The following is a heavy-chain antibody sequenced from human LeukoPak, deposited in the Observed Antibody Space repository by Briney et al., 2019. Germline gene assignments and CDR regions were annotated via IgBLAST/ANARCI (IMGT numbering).Heavy chain of an antibody. CDR2: ISYDGSNK. CDR3: AKDGPPYDSSGYTYFDY. V-gene: IGHV3-30*18. D-gene: IGHD3-22*01. Sequence: GGSLRLSCAASGFTFSSYGMHWVRQAPGKGLERVAVISYDGSNKYYADSVKGRFTISRDNSKNTLYLQMNSLRAEDTAVYYCAKDGPPYDSSGYTYFDYWGQGTLVTVSS. J-gene: IGHJ4*02. CDR1: GFTFSSYG.